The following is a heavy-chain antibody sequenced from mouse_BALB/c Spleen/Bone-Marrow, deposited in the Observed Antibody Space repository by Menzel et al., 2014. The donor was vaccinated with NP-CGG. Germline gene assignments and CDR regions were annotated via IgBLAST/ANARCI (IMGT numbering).Heavy chain of an antibody. D-gene: IGHD2-1*01. Sequence: EVHLVESGGGLVKPGGSLKLSCAASGFTFSSYAMSWVRQTPEKRLEWVATISSGGSYTYYPDSVKGRFTISRDNAKNTLYLQMSGLRSEDTAMYYCARHGGKGYAMDYWGQGTSVTVSS. CDR1: GFTFSSYA. V-gene: IGHV5-9-3*01. CDR3: ARHGGKGYAMDY. CDR2: ISSGGSYT. J-gene: IGHJ4*01.